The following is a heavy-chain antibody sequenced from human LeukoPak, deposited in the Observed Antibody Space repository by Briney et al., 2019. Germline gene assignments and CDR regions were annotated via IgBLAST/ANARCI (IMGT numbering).Heavy chain of an antibody. CDR3: AKDSYGSGRRFDP. CDR1: GFTSSSYA. V-gene: IGHV3-23*01. J-gene: IGHJ5*02. CDR2: ISGSGGST. Sequence: QSGGSLRLSCAASGFTSSSYAMSWVRQAPGKGLEWVSAISGSGGSTYYADSVKGRFTISRDNSKNTLYLQMNSLRAEDTAVYYCAKDSYGSGRRFDPWGQGTLVTVSS. D-gene: IGHD3-10*01.